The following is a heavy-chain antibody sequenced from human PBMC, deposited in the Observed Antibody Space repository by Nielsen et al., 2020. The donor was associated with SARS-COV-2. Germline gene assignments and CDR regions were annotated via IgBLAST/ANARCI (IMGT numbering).Heavy chain of an antibody. D-gene: IGHD4-11*01. J-gene: IGHJ4*02. CDR2: ISWNSGSI. V-gene: IGHV3-9*01. CDR1: GFTFDDYA. Sequence: SLKISCAASGFTFDDYAMHWVRQAPGKGLEWVSGISWNSGSIGYADSVKGQFTISRDNAKNSLYLQMNSLRAEDTALYYCAKMDYSVDYWGQGTLVTVSS. CDR3: AKMDYSVDY.